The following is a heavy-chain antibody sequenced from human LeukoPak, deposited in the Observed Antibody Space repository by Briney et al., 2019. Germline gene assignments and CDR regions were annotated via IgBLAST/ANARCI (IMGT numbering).Heavy chain of an antibody. CDR3: AKDDGGTVTRGYFDY. Sequence: GGSLRLSCTVSGFTVSSNSMSWVRQAPGKGLEWVSAISGSGGSTYYADSVKGRFTISRDNSKNTLYLQMNSLRAEDTAVYYCAKDDGGTVTRGYFDYWGQGTLVTVSS. J-gene: IGHJ4*02. CDR1: GFTVSSNS. CDR2: ISGSGGST. V-gene: IGHV3-23*01. D-gene: IGHD4-17*01.